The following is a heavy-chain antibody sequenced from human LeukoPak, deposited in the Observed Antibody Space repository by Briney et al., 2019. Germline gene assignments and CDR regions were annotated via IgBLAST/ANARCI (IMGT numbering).Heavy chain of an antibody. D-gene: IGHD3-22*01. CDR1: GFTFRNYW. CDR3: ARCYYDGSGFYYYFDY. Sequence: GGSLRLSCAASGFTFRNYWMSWVRQAPGTGLEWVANIKQDGSDRNYVTSVRGRFTISRDNAESSLYLQMYSLRVEDTAVYYCARCYYDGSGFYYYFDYWGQGTLVTVSS. J-gene: IGHJ4*02. V-gene: IGHV3-7*03. CDR2: IKQDGSDR.